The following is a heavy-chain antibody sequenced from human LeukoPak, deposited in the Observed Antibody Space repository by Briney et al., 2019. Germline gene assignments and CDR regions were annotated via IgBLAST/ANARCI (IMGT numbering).Heavy chain of an antibody. Sequence: GGSLRLSCAASGFTFISFWMYWGRQAPGKGLVWVSRINDDGKKISYADSVRGRFTISRDNTKNMVYLQMNGLRAEDTAVYYCARVLAAYQGDYWGQGTLVTVSS. D-gene: IGHD2-2*01. J-gene: IGHJ4*02. CDR3: ARVLAAYQGDY. CDR2: INDDGKKI. CDR1: GFTFISFW. V-gene: IGHV3-74*01.